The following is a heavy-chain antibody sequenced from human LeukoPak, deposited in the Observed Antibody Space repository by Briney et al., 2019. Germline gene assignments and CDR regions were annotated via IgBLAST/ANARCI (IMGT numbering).Heavy chain of an antibody. Sequence: GGSLRLSCAASGFTFSSYAMSWVRQAPGKGLEWVANIKQDGSEKYYVDSVKGRFTISRDNAENSLSLQMNSLRAEDTAVYYCARPGGGTYGYWGQGTLVTVSS. CDR3: ARPGGGTYGY. V-gene: IGHV3-7*01. CDR2: IKQDGSEK. CDR1: GFTFSSYA. J-gene: IGHJ4*02. D-gene: IGHD1-26*01.